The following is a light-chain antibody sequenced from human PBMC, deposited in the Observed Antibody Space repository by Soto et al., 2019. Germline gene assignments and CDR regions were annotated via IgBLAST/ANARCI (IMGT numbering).Light chain of an antibody. V-gene: IGLV1-44*01. J-gene: IGLJ3*02. CDR1: TSNIGSNS. Sequence: QSVLTQPPSASGTPGQKVTIVCSGRTSNIGSNSVNWYQQLPGTAPKLLIYSNNQRPSGVPDRFSGSKSGTSASLAISGLQSDDEADYYCAVWDDSLNGLGVFGGGTKVTVL. CDR3: AVWDDSLNGLGV. CDR2: SNN.